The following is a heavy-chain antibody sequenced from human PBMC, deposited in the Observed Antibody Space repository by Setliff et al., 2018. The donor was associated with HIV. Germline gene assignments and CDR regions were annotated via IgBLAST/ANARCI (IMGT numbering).Heavy chain of an antibody. CDR2: VNHSGSS. CDR1: GGSLSDYY. Sequence: PSETLSLTCGVYGGSLSDYYWSWIRQPPGKGLEWIGEVNHSGSSNYNPSLKSRVTIPVDTSKNQLSLNVTSVTAADTAVYYCARGAPRGRLRFPNWFDPWGQGTLVTVSS. J-gene: IGHJ5*02. CDR3: ARGAPRGRLRFPNWFDP. D-gene: IGHD5-12*01. V-gene: IGHV4-34*01.